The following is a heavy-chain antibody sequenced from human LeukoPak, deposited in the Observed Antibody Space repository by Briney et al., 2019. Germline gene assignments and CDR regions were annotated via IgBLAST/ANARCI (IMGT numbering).Heavy chain of an antibody. Sequence: SETLSLTCTVSGGSISSYYWSWIRQPPGKGLEWIGYIYYSGSTNYNPSLKSRVTISVDTSKNQFSLKLSSVTAADTAVYYCAGESGTFDYWGQGTLVTVSS. CDR3: AGESGTFDY. V-gene: IGHV4-59*01. CDR1: GGSISSYY. CDR2: IYYSGST. J-gene: IGHJ4*02.